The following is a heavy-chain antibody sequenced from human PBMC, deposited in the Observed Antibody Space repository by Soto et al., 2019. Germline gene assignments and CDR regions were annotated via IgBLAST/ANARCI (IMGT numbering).Heavy chain of an antibody. V-gene: IGHV3-48*02. J-gene: IGHJ4*02. D-gene: IGHD3-16*01. CDR2: ISSGTTI. CDR1: GFSFSSHS. Sequence: EVQLVESGGGLVQPGGSLRLSCAASGFSFSSHSMNWVRQAPWNGLEWVSYISSGTTIFYADSVKGRFTVFRDNAQNSLYLQMNSLTDDDTAIYYCARGELTNYDHWGQGVLVTVSS. CDR3: ARGELTNYDH.